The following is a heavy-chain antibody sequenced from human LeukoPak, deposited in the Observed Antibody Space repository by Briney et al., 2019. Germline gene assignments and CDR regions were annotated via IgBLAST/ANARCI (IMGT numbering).Heavy chain of an antibody. CDR1: GGSFSGYY. CDR2: INHSGST. J-gene: IGHJ4*02. Sequence: SETLSLTCAVYGGSFSGYYWSWIRQPPGKGLEWIGEINHSGSTNYDPSLKSRVTISVDTSKNQFSLKLSSVTAADTAVYYCARRYCSGGSCYAEFDYWGQGTLVTVSS. CDR3: ARRYCSGGSCYAEFDY. V-gene: IGHV4-34*01. D-gene: IGHD2-15*01.